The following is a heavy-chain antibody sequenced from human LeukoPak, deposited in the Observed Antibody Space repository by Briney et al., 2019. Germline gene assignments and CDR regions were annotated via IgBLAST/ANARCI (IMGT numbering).Heavy chain of an antibody. CDR2: ISWNGDDR. CDR1: GFRFDDYA. V-gene: IGHV3-9*01. CDR3: ARGYCSSTSCYTPDY. D-gene: IGHD2-2*02. J-gene: IGHJ4*02. Sequence: SGRSLRLSCAVSGFRFDDYAMNWVRQVPGKGLEWVAGISWNGDDRGYAESVQARFTISRDNAKNSLYLQMNSLRAEDTAVYYCARGYCSSTSCYTPDYWGRGTLVTVSS.